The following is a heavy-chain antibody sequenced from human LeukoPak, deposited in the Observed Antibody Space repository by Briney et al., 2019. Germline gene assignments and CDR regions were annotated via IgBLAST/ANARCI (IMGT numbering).Heavy chain of an antibody. D-gene: IGHD3-16*01. CDR2: ISSGSSFI. CDR3: ARVLLVHDYYYGMDV. J-gene: IGHJ6*02. V-gene: IGHV3-21*01. Sequence: GGSLRLSCAASGFTFSSYSMNWVRQAPGKGLEWVSSISSGSSFIYYAGSVKGRFTISRDNAKNSLYLQMNSLRAEDTAVYYCARVLLVHDYYYGMDVWGQGTTVTVSS. CDR1: GFTFSSYS.